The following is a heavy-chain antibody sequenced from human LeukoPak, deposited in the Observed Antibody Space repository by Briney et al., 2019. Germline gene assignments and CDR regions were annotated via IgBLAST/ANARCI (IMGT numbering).Heavy chain of an antibody. CDR3: ARDDFWSGYYS. J-gene: IGHJ4*02. CDR1: GGSFSGYY. V-gene: IGHV4-34*01. D-gene: IGHD3-3*01. CDR2: INHSGST. Sequence: SETLSLTCAVYGGSFSGYYWSWIRQPPGKGLEWIGEINHSGSTNYNPSLKSRVTISVDTSKNQFSLKLSSVTAADTAVYYCARDDFWSGYYSWGQGTLVTVSS.